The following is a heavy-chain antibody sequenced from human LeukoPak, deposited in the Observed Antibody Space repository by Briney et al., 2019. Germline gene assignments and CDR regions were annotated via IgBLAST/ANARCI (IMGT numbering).Heavy chain of an antibody. V-gene: IGHV4-59*01. D-gene: IGHD6-19*01. CDR1: GGSISSYY. CDR3: ARVIHPGIAVAGNWFDP. Sequence: PSETLSLTCTVSGGSISSYYWSWIRQPPGKGLEWIGYIYNSVSTNYNPSLKSRVTILVDTSKNQFSLKLSSVTAADTAVYYCARVIHPGIAVAGNWFDPWGQGTLVTVSS. CDR2: IYNSVST. J-gene: IGHJ5*02.